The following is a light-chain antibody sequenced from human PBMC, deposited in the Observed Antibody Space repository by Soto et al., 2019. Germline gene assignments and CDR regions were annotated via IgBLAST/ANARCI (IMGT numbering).Light chain of an antibody. V-gene: IGKV3-15*01. CDR1: QSVSDN. J-gene: IGKJ2*01. CDR3: QQSNNWPYT. Sequence: EIVMTQSPATLSVSPGERVTLSCRASQSVSDNLAWYQQKPGQAPRLLIYGASTRAPTIPARFSGSGSGTEYTLIISSRQSDDFVVYYCQQSNNWPYTFGQGTKLDIK. CDR2: GAS.